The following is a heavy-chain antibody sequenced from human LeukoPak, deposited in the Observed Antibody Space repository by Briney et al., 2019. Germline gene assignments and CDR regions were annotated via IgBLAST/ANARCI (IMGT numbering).Heavy chain of an antibody. CDR3: ARDEIVGATKGLDI. Sequence: GGSLRLSCAASGFTFSSYEMNWVRQAPGKGLEWVSYISSSGSTIYYADSAKGRFTISRDNAKNSLYLQMNSLRAEDTAVYYCARDEIVGATKGLDIWGQGTMVTVSS. CDR1: GFTFSSYE. V-gene: IGHV3-48*03. CDR2: ISSSGSTI. D-gene: IGHD1-26*01. J-gene: IGHJ3*02.